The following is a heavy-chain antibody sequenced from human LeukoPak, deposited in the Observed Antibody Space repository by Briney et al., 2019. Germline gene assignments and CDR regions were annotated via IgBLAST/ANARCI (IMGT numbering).Heavy chain of an antibody. CDR3: ARVPNGGNLRLGKLSLHY. J-gene: IGHJ4*02. CDR2: ISSSGSTI. Sequence: GGSLRLSCAASGFTFSSYEMNWVRQAPGKGLEWVSYISSSGSTIYYADSVKGRFTISRDNAKNSLYLQMNSLRAEDTAVYYCARVPNGGNLRLGKLSLHYWGQGTLVTVPS. D-gene: IGHD3-16*02. CDR1: GFTFSSYE. V-gene: IGHV3-48*03.